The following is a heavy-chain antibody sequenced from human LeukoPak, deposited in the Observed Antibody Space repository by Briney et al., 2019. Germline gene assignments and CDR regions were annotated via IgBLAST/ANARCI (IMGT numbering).Heavy chain of an antibody. D-gene: IGHD3-22*01. CDR2: INHSGST. CDR1: GGSFSGYH. CDR3: ARTGYYDSLPDY. J-gene: IGHJ4*02. V-gene: IGHV4-34*01. Sequence: PSETLSLTCAVYGGSFSGYHWSWIRQPPGKGLEWIGEINHSGSTNYNPSLKSRVTISVDTSKNQFSLKLSSVTAADTAVYYCARTGYYDSLPDYWGQGTLVTVSS.